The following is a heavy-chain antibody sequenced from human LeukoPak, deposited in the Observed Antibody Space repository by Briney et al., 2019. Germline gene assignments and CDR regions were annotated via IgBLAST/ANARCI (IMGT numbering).Heavy chain of an antibody. D-gene: IGHD1-1*01. CDR3: AKADGRYKPLIDY. J-gene: IGHJ4*02. CDR2: ISGSGGST. Sequence: PGGSLRLSCAGSGCTFTMCARNGVRQAPGKGVEGVSGISGSGGSTYYADCVKGGLTISRDSSKNTVYLQMTSLRAEDTAVYYCAKADGRYKPLIDYWGQGTLVTVSS. V-gene: IGHV3-23*01. CDR1: GCTFTMCA.